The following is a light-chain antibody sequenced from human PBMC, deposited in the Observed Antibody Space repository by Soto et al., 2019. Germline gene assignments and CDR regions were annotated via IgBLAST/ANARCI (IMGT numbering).Light chain of an antibody. V-gene: IGKV3-15*01. Sequence: EIVMTQSPATLSVSPGERATLSCRASQSVNSNLAWYRQKPGQAPRLLISDASTRATGVPARFSGSGSETEFTITISSLQSEDSGIYYCQQYNFWPPLTFGGGTKVEIK. CDR1: QSVNSN. CDR3: QQYNFWPPLT. CDR2: DAS. J-gene: IGKJ4*01.